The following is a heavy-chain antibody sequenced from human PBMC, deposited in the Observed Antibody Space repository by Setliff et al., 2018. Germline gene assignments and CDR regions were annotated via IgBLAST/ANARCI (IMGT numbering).Heavy chain of an antibody. CDR1: GFTFVNYW. D-gene: IGHD3-10*01. J-gene: IGHJ6*02. CDR3: ARAGAFGRLDV. V-gene: IGHV3-74*01. Sequence: GGSLRLSCAASGFTFVNYWMHWVRQAPGKGLVWVSRVNSDGSTTYYADSVKGRFTISRDNAKNSLYLQMNSLRADDTAVYSCARAGAFGRLDVWGQGTTVTVSS. CDR2: VNSDGSTT.